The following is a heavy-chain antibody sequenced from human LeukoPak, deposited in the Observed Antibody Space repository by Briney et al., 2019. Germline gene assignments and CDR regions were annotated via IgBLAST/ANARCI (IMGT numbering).Heavy chain of an antibody. D-gene: IGHD3-22*01. Sequence: SETLSLTCTVSGGSLSSSDYYWGWLRQPPGKGLEWLGTIYYSGSTYYNPSLTSRVSISVDTSKNQFSLKLSSVTAADTAVYYCARHRASSRGGSGYSQGQFDYWGQGTLVTVSS. CDR3: ARHRASSRGGSGYSQGQFDY. J-gene: IGHJ4*02. CDR1: GGSLSSSDYY. V-gene: IGHV4-39*01. CDR2: IYYSGST.